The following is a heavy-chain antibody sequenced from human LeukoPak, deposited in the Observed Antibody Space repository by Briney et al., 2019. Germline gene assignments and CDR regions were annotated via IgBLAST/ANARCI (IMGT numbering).Heavy chain of an antibody. CDR1: GGSFSGYY. D-gene: IGHD3-10*01. V-gene: IGHV4-34*01. J-gene: IGHJ4*02. Sequence: SETLSLTCAVYGGSFSGYYWSWIRQPPGKGLEWIGEINHSGSTNYNPPLKSRVTISVDTSKNQCSLKLSSVTAADTAVYYCARGLWFRELGYWGQGTLVTVSS. CDR2: INHSGST. CDR3: ARGLWFRELGY.